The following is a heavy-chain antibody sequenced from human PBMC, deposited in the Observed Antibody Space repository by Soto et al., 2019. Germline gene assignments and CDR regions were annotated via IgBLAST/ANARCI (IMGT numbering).Heavy chain of an antibody. Sequence: PSETLSLTCAVSGGSISSSNWWSWVRQPPGKGLEWVGEIYHSGSTNYNPSLKSRVTISVDKSKNQFSLKRSSVTAADTAVYYCGGQSYSNYDYYYYGMDVWGQGTTVTVSS. CDR1: GGSISSSNW. CDR3: GGQSYSNYDYYYYGMDV. CDR2: IYHSGST. D-gene: IGHD4-4*01. J-gene: IGHJ6*02. V-gene: IGHV4-4*02.